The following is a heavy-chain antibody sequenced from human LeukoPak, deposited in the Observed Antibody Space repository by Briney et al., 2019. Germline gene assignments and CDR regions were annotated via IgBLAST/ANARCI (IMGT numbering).Heavy chain of an antibody. J-gene: IGHJ6*03. CDR1: GFTFSSYW. D-gene: IGHD2-15*01. V-gene: IGHV3-23*01. CDR3: AKNGDRGAYCSGGSGYPYYYYNMDV. Sequence: GGSLRLSCAASGFTFSSYWMSWVRQAPGKGLEWVSAISSTGGTAYYADSVKGRFTISRDNSKNTLYLQMNSLRAEDTAIYYCAKNGDRGAYCSGGSGYPYYYYNMDVWGKGTTVTISS. CDR2: ISSTGGTA.